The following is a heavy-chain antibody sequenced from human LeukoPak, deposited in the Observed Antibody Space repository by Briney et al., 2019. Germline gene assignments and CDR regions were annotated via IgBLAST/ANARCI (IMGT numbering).Heavy chain of an antibody. J-gene: IGHJ6*03. CDR1: GGSISSSDSY. V-gene: IGHV4-39*01. CDR2: IYYSGNT. Sequence: PSETLSLTCTVSGGSISSSDSYWGWIRQPPGKGLEWIGSIYYSGNTYYNASLKSQVSISIDTSKNQFSLKLSSVTAADTAVYYCARGCRWTLPNYYYYYMDVWGKGTTVTVSS. CDR3: ARGCRWTLPNYYYYYMDV. D-gene: IGHD2-8*01.